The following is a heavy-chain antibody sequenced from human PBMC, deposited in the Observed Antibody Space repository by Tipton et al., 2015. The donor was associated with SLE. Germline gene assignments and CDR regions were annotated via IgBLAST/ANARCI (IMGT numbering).Heavy chain of an antibody. CDR1: GGSISSSGYD. V-gene: IGHV4-39*07. J-gene: IGHJ6*03. D-gene: IGHD2-2*01. CDR2: FYHSGST. CDR3: ARINVPTAMDFYYYMDV. Sequence: LRLSCTVSGGSISSSGYDWGWIRQPPGKGLEWIGSFYHSGSTYYNPSLKSRVTISVDTSKNQFSLKLSSVTAADTAQYYCARINVPTAMDFYYYMDVWGNGTTVTVSS.